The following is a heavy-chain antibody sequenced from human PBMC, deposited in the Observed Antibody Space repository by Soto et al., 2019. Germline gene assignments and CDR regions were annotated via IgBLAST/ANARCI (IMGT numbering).Heavy chain of an antibody. J-gene: IGHJ4*02. CDR1: GFTFSSYS. D-gene: IGHD6-6*01. V-gene: IGHV3-21*01. Sequence: EVQLVESGGGLVKPGGSLRLSCAAAGFTFSSYSMNWVRQAPGKGLEWVSSISSRSSYIYYADSVKGRFTLSRDNAKNSLYLQMNSLSAEDTAVYYCARDVYSSSRYFDYWGQGPLVTVSS. CDR2: ISSRSSYI. CDR3: ARDVYSSSRYFDY.